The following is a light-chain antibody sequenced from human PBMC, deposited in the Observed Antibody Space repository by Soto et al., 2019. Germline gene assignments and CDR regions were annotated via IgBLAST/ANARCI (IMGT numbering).Light chain of an antibody. Sequence: DIQMTQSPSSLSASVGDRVTITCRASQDIANYLAWYQQKPGKVPKLLIYAAITLQSGVPSRFSGSGSGTDFTLTISSLQPEDVATYYWQKYYNAPRTFGQGTKVEIK. CDR2: AAI. J-gene: IGKJ1*01. CDR3: QKYYNAPRT. V-gene: IGKV1-27*01. CDR1: QDIANY.